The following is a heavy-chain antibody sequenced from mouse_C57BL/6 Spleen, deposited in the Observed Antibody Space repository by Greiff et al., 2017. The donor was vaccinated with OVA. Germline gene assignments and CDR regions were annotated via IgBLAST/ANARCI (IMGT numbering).Heavy chain of an antibody. CDR3: ASSYYGSSYFDY. D-gene: IGHD1-1*01. CDR1: GYAFSSYW. J-gene: IGHJ2*01. Sequence: VQLQQSGAELVKPGASVKISCKASGYAFSSYWMNWVKQRPGKGLEWIGQIYPGDGDTNYNGKFKGKATLTADKSSSTAYMQLSSLTSEDSAVYFCASSYYGSSYFDYWGQGTTLTVSS. CDR2: IYPGDGDT. V-gene: IGHV1-80*01.